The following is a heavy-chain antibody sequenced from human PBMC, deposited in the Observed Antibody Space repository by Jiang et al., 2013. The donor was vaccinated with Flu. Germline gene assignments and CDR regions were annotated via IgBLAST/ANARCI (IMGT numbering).Heavy chain of an antibody. CDR2: ISYDGSNK. CDR1: GFTFSSYG. Sequence: RSLRLSCAASGFTFSSYGMHWVRQAPGKGLEWVAVISYDGSNKYYADSVKGRFTISRDNSKNTLYLQMNSLRAEDTAVYYCAKDGSCSSTSCYPHYYYYYMDVWGKGTTVTVSS. J-gene: IGHJ6*03. V-gene: IGHV3-30*18. CDR3: AKDGSCSSTSCYPHYYYYYMDV. D-gene: IGHD2-2*01.